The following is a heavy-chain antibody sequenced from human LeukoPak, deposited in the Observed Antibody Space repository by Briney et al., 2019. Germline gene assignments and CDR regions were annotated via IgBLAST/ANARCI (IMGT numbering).Heavy chain of an antibody. Sequence: SETLSLTCAVYGGSFSGYYWGWIRQPPGKGLEWIGEINHSGSTNYNPSLKSRVTISVDTSKNQFSLKLSSVTAADTAVYYCARMLSPPKGDYWGQGTLVTVSS. CDR1: GGSFSGYY. CDR2: INHSGST. V-gene: IGHV4-34*01. D-gene: IGHD3-10*02. CDR3: ARMLSPPKGDY. J-gene: IGHJ4*02.